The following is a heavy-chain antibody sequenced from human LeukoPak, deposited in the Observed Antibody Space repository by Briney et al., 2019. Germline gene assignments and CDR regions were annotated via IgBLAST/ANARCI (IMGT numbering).Heavy chain of an antibody. D-gene: IGHD6-6*01. Sequence: GESLQISCKGSGYSFTSYWIGWVRQMPGKGLEWMGIIYPGDSDTRYSPSFQGQVTISADKSISTAYLQWSSLKASDTAMYYCARVSSARDYYYYGMDVWGQGTTVTVSS. CDR2: IYPGDSDT. CDR1: GYSFTSYW. CDR3: ARVSSARDYYYYGMDV. V-gene: IGHV5-51*01. J-gene: IGHJ6*02.